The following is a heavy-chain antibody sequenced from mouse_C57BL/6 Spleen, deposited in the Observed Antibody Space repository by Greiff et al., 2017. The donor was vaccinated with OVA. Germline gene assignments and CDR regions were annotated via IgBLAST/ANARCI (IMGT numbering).Heavy chain of an antibody. CDR3: ARGNYYGSSYWFAY. J-gene: IGHJ3*01. CDR1: GYTFTSYT. Sequence: QVQLKQSGAELARPGASAKMSCKASGYTFTSYTMHWVKQRPGQGLEWIGYINPSSGYTKYNQKFKDKATLTADKSSSTAYMQLSSLTSEDSAVYYCARGNYYGSSYWFAYWGQGTLVTVSA. V-gene: IGHV1-4*01. CDR2: INPSSGYT. D-gene: IGHD1-1*01.